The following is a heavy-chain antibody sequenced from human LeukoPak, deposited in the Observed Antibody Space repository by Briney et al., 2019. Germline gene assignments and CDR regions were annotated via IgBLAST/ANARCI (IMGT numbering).Heavy chain of an antibody. D-gene: IGHD3-9*01. CDR2: IIPVFGTT. Sequence: GASVKVSCTASGDTFSLYAINWVRQAPGQGLEWLGGIIPVFGTTNYAQKFQGRVTITADKSTNTAYMELSSLTSEDTAIYYCARVSRDYDTLTGYYSYNWFDPWGQGALVTVSS. CDR3: ARVSRDYDTLTGYYSYNWFDP. J-gene: IGHJ5*02. CDR1: GDTFSLYA. V-gene: IGHV1-69*06.